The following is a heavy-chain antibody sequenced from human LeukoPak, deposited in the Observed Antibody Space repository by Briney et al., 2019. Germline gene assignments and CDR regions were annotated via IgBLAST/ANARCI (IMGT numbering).Heavy chain of an antibody. J-gene: IGHJ5*02. CDR2: IKEDGSGQ. CDR3: VRYAMLDP. CDR1: GFTFSNCW. D-gene: IGHD2-2*01. Sequence: PGGSLRLSCEASGFTFSNCWMSWVRQFPGKGLQWVANIKEDGSGQNYADSVRGRFTISRDNAKKSLYLQMNSLRAEDTAVYYCVRYAMLDPWGQGTLVTVSS. V-gene: IGHV3-7*05.